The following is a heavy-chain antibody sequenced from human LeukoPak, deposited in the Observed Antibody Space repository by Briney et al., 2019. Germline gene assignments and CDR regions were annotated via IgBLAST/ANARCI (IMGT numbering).Heavy chain of an antibody. CDR1: GFTFSDYY. Sequence: GGALRLSCAASGFTFSDYYMSWIRQAPGKGLEWVSYISSSGSTTYYADSVKRRFTISQDKAKNSLYLQMNSLRAEDTAVYYCARDRDRDTAMVTPGYWGQGTLVTVSS. V-gene: IGHV3-11*04. CDR3: ARDRDRDTAMVTPGY. D-gene: IGHD5-18*01. J-gene: IGHJ4*02. CDR2: ISSSGSTT.